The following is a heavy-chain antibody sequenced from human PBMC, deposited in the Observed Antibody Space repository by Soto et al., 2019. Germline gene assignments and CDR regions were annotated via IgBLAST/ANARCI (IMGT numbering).Heavy chain of an antibody. CDR2: MNPNSGGS. V-gene: IGHV1-2*02. CDR3: ARERHWNSPSSAFDL. D-gene: IGHD1-7*01. Sequence: QVQLVQSGAEVKKPGASVKVACMASGSNFIAQNIHWVRQAPGLGLEWMGKMNPNSGGSDYAPEFQGRVTVTRDTFIATVYMELTSQKCDDTAVYYCARERHWNSPSSAFDLWGQGKMVIVSS. J-gene: IGHJ3*01. CDR1: GSNFIAQN.